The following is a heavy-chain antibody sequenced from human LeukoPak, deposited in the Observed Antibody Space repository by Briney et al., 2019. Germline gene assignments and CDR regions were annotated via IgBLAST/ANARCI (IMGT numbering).Heavy chain of an antibody. CDR2: ISTTSTYI. Sequence: GGSLRLSSAASGFAFSTYNMKWVRRAPGKGLEWVSFISTTSTYIYYADSVKGRFTVSRDNSKNLLYLQMDSLRVEDTAVYYCARAGTCSSTSCDGGIEYWGQGTLVTVSS. J-gene: IGHJ4*02. CDR3: ARAGTCSSTSCDGGIEY. D-gene: IGHD2-2*01. CDR1: GFAFSTYN. V-gene: IGHV3-21*06.